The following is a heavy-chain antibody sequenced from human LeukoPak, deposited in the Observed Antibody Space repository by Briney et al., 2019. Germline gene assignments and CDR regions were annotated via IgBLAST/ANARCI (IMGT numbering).Heavy chain of an antibody. Sequence: PGGSLRLSCAASGFTFSNAWMSWVRQAPGKGLEWVGRIKSKTDGGTTDYAAPVKGRFTISRDDSKSIAYLQMNSLKTEDTAVYYCTRDVDYNWGSRYYFDYWGQGTLVTVSS. CDR1: GFTFSNAW. CDR2: IKSKTDGGTT. D-gene: IGHD3-10*01. J-gene: IGHJ4*02. V-gene: IGHV3-15*01. CDR3: TRDVDYNWGSRYYFDY.